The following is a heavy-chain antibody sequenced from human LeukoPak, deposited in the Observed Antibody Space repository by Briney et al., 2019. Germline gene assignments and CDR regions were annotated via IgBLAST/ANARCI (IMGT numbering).Heavy chain of an antibody. Sequence: GGSLRLSCAASGFTFSGYEMNWVRQTPGKALEWVSYISDNGNTIYDADSVKGRFTISRDNTKNTLYLQMNSLRAEDTAVYYCARDMDRYYMDVWGKGTTVTVSS. D-gene: IGHD3-10*01. CDR1: GFTFSGYE. V-gene: IGHV3-48*03. CDR2: ISDNGNTI. J-gene: IGHJ6*03. CDR3: ARDMDRYYMDV.